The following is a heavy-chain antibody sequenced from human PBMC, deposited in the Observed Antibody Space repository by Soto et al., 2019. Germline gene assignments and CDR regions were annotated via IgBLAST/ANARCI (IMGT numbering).Heavy chain of an antibody. CDR1: GFTFSSYS. Sequence: PGGSLRLSCAASGFTFSSYSMNWVRQAPGKGLEWVSSINSSSSYIYYADSVKGRFTISRDNAKNSLYLQMNSLRAEDTAVYYRAKDLKLVAVDGPGSFDYWGQGTLVTVSS. J-gene: IGHJ4*02. CDR3: AKDLKLVAVDGPGSFDY. V-gene: IGHV3-21*01. D-gene: IGHD6-19*01. CDR2: INSSSSYI.